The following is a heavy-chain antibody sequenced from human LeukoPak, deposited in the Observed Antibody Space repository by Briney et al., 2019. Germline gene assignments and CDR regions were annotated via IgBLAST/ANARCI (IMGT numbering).Heavy chain of an antibody. D-gene: IGHD3-10*01. V-gene: IGHV4-4*09. CDR2: IYAIDST. CDR1: GASISRYY. J-gene: IGHJ6*03. CDR3: VRPSLWFGDVSYYLDV. Sequence: SETLSLTCTVSGASISRYYWGWIRQPPGKGLEWIGYIYAIDSTHYNPSLKSRATISLDTSKNQFSLNLNSVTAADSAVYYCVRPSLWFGDVSYYLDVWGKGTTVTVSS.